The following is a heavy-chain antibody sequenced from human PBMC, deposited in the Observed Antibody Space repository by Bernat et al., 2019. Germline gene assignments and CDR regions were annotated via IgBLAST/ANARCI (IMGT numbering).Heavy chain of an antibody. D-gene: IGHD3-10*01. CDR2: ISGNGHST. Sequence: EVQLLESGGSLVQPGGSLRLSCAASGFTFSSYAMSWVRQAPGKGLEWVSAISGNGHSTSYADSMRGRFTISRDNSKNTVSLQLNSLRAEDTAVYYCAKEPTGTNPDRLLFFGEFDHWGQGTRVTVSS. V-gene: IGHV3-23*01. CDR3: AKEPTGTNPDRLLFFGEFDH. J-gene: IGHJ4*02. CDR1: GFTFSSYA.